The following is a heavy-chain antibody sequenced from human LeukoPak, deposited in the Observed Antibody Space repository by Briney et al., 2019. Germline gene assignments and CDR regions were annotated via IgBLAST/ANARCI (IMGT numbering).Heavy chain of an antibody. CDR3: ARVVAALIKWFDP. D-gene: IGHD2-15*01. Sequence: PSETLSLTCAVSGGSISSSNWWSWVRQPPGKGLEWIGEIYHSGSTNYNPSLKSRVTISVDKSKNQFSLKLSSVTAADTAVYYCARVVAALIKWFDPWGQGTLVTVSS. V-gene: IGHV4-4*02. CDR1: GGSISSSNW. J-gene: IGHJ5*02. CDR2: IYHSGST.